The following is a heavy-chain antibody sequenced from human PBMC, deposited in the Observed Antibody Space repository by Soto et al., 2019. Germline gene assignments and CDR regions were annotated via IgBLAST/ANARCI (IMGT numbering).Heavy chain of an antibody. CDR1: GFTFSNAW. CDR2: IKSKTDGGTT. CDR3: TTDPTAMVTWDY. V-gene: IGHV3-15*01. J-gene: IGHJ4*02. Sequence: VQLVESGGGVVQPGGSLRLSCAASGFTFSNAWMSWVRQAPGKGLEWVGRIKSKTDGGTTDYAAPVKGRFTISRDDSKNTLYLQMNSLKTEDTAVYYCTTDPTAMVTWDYWGQGTLVTVSS. D-gene: IGHD5-18*01.